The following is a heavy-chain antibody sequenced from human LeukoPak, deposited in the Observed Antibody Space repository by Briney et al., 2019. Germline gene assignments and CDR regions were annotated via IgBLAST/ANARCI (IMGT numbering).Heavy chain of an antibody. CDR2: IYYSGST. D-gene: IGHD5/OR15-5a*01. V-gene: IGHV4-59*07. CDR1: GGSISRYY. Sequence: SDTLSLICTVSGGSISRYYWRWLRQPTGKGLEGIGYIYYSGSTNYNPSLKSRVTISVDTSKNPFFLKLSAVAAADTAVYYCARVSAMNWFDPWGQGTLVTVSS. CDR3: ARVSAMNWFDP. J-gene: IGHJ5*02.